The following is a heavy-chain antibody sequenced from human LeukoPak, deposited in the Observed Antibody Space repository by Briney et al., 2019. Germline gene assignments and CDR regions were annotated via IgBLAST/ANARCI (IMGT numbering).Heavy chain of an antibody. CDR2: FDPEDGET. D-gene: IGHD2-8*01. Sequence: ASVKVSCKVSGYTLTELSMHWVRQAPGKGLEWMGGFDPEDGETIYAQKFQGRVTMTRDMSTSTVYMELSSLRSEDTAVYYCARLDIVLMKGFDYWGQGTLVTVSS. J-gene: IGHJ4*02. CDR3: ARLDIVLMKGFDY. V-gene: IGHV1-24*01. CDR1: GYTLTELS.